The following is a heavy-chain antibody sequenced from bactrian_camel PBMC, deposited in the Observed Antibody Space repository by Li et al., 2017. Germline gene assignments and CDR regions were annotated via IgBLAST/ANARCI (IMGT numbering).Heavy chain of an antibody. J-gene: IGHJ4*01. CDR2: IGTNGVT. CDR3: AAGRTASASPSLGQSSYPW. Sequence: HVQLVESGGGSVQPGGSLRLSCAASGYSASAYCLAWFRQVPGKAREGVAGIGTNGVTHLADSVKGRFTISRDAAKNTLYLQMNSLQPEDTAMYYCAAGRTASASPSLGQSSYPWWGQGTQVTVS. CDR1: GYSASAYC. V-gene: IGHV3S1*01.